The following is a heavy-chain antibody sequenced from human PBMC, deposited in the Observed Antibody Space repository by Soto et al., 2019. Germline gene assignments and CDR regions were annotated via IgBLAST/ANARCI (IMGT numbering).Heavy chain of an antibody. V-gene: IGHV1-8*01. Sequence: ASVKVSCKASGYTFTSYDINWVRQATGQGLEWMGWMNPNSGNTGYAQKFQGRVTMTRNTSISTAYMELSSLRSEDTAVYYCARVPPYYDFWSGYYSWFDPWGQGTLVTVSS. D-gene: IGHD3-3*01. CDR3: ARVPPYYDFWSGYYSWFDP. CDR2: MNPNSGNT. J-gene: IGHJ5*02. CDR1: GYTFTSYD.